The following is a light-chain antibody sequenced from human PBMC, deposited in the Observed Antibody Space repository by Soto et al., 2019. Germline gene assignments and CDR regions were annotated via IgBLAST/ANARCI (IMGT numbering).Light chain of an antibody. Sequence: EIVLTQSPGTLSLSPVERASLSCRPRQSVSSNYLAWYQQKPGQAPRLLLYCASSRATAIPDTFSGSGSGTDFTLTISSMQPDDFATYYCQHYKMYSPWTFGQGTKVDIK. J-gene: IGKJ1*01. CDR2: CAS. V-gene: IGKV3-20*01. CDR3: QHYKMYSPWT. CDR1: QSVSSNY.